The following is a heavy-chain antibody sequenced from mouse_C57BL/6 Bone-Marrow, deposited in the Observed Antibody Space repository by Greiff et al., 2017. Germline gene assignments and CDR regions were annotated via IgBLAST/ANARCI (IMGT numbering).Heavy chain of an antibody. V-gene: IGHV1-82*01. CDR1: GYAFSSSW. CDR2: IYPGDGDT. Sequence: VQRVEPGPELVKPGASVKISCKASGYAFSSSWMNWVKQRPGKGLEWIGRIYPGDGDTNYNGKFKGKATLTADKSSSTAYMQLSSLTSVDSAVYFCASGLYYPWYFDVWGTGTTVTVSS. J-gene: IGHJ1*03. D-gene: IGHD1-1*01. CDR3: ASGLYYPWYFDV.